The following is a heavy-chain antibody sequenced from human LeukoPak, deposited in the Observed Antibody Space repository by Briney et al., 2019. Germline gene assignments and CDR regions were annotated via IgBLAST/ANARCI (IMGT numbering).Heavy chain of an antibody. CDR3: ASCSSTNCY. CDR1: GFTFSSFS. V-gene: IGHV3-48*01. J-gene: IGHJ4*02. CDR2: ITGSSSTI. Sequence: GGSLRLSCAASGFTFSSFSMNWVRQAPGKGLEWVSFITGSSSTIYYADSVKGRFTISRDNAKNSLYLQMNSLSAEDTAVYYCASCSSTNCYWGQGTLVTVSS. D-gene: IGHD2-2*01.